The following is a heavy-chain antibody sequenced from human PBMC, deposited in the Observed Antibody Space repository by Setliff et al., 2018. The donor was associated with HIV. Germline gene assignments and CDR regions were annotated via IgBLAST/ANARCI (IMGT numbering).Heavy chain of an antibody. D-gene: IGHD2-15*01. CDR3: ATYSAGEGGRGH. CDR2: IHSSGTT. V-gene: IGHV4-59*01. CDR1: GDSIGAYY. Sequence: SETLSLTCSVSGDSIGAYYWSWIRQPPGRGLEWIGYIHSSGTTHYNPSLSSRVTISFDASKKYFSLKLTSVTAADTAMYYCATYSAGEGGRGHWGQGTLVTVSS. J-gene: IGHJ4*02.